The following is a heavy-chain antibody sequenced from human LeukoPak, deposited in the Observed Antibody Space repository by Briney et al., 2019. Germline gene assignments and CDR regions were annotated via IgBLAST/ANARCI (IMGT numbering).Heavy chain of an antibody. V-gene: IGHV3-53*04. D-gene: IGHD6-13*01. CDR3: ARDFVTAAGFFDT. CDR1: GFTVSSSS. Sequence: GGSLRLSCAASGFTVSSSSMSWVRQAPGKGLEWVSAIYSGGDTHYAGSVKGRFTISRHTYVNTLYLQMNSLPTEDTALYYCARDFVTAAGFFDTWGQGTLVTVSS. J-gene: IGHJ4*02. CDR2: IYSGGDT.